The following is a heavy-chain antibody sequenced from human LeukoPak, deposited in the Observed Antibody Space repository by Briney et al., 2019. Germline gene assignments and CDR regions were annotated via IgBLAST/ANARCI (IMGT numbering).Heavy chain of an antibody. CDR3: ARLTNYCSSTSCYREFDY. CDR1: GGSFSGYY. CDR2: INHSGST. D-gene: IGHD2-2*01. Sequence: SETLSLTCAVYGGSFSGYYWSWTRQPPGKGLEWIGEINHSGSTNYNPSLKSRVTISVDTSKNQFSLKLSSVTAADTAVYYCARLTNYCSSTSCYREFDYWGQGTLVTVSS. J-gene: IGHJ4*02. V-gene: IGHV4-34*01.